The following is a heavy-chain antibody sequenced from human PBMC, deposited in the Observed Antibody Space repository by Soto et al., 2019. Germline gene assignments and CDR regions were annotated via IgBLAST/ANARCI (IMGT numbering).Heavy chain of an antibody. J-gene: IGHJ3*02. CDR1: GGTFSSYA. D-gene: IGHD3-22*01. CDR2: IIPIFGTA. Sequence: SVKVSCKASGGTFSSYAISWVRQAPGQGLEWMGGIIPIFGTANYAQKFQGRVTITADKSTSTAYMELSSLRSEDTAVYYCAREEYYYDSSGYYPDAFDIWGQGTMVT. CDR3: AREEYYYDSSGYYPDAFDI. V-gene: IGHV1-69*06.